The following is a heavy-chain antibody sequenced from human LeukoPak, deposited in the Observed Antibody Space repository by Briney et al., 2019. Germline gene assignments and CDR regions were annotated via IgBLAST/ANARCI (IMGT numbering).Heavy chain of an antibody. CDR3: ARVGPIYYYYYMDV. V-gene: IGHV4-39*07. CDR1: GGSISSSSYY. CDR2: IYYSGST. J-gene: IGHJ6*03. D-gene: IGHD1-26*01. Sequence: SETLSLTCTVSGGSISSSSYYWGWIRQPPGKGLEWIGSIYYSGSTYYNPSLKSRVTISVDTSKNQFSLKLSSVTAADTAVYYCARVGPIYYYYYMDVWGKGTTVTVSS.